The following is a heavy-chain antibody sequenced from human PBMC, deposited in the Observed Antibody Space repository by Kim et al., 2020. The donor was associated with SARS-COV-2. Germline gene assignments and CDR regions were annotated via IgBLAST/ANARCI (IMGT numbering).Heavy chain of an antibody. CDR3: ARCGSGSYYPIVGYFDY. J-gene: IGHJ4*02. V-gene: IGHV1-69*01. Sequence: QGRVTITADESTSTAYMELSSLRSEDTAVYYCARCGSGSYYPIVGYFDYWGQGTLVTVSS. D-gene: IGHD3-10*01.